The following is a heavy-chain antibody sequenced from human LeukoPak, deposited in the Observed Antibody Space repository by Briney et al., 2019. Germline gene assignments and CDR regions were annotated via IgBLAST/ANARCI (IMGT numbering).Heavy chain of an antibody. D-gene: IGHD6-13*01. J-gene: IGHJ4*02. CDR3: AKDRPAAGLRPDYFDY. CDR1: GFTFSSYG. CDR2: IRYDGSNK. Sequence: GGSLRLPCAASGFTFSSYGMHWVRQAPGKGLEWVAFIRYDGSNKYYADSVKGRFTISRDNSKNTLYLQMNSLRAEDTAVYYCAKDRPAAGLRPDYFDYWGQGTLVTVSS. V-gene: IGHV3-30*02.